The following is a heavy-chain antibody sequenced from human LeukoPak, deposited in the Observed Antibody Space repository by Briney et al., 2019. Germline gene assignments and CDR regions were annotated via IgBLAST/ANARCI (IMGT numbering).Heavy chain of an antibody. CDR2: INPNSGGT. J-gene: IGHJ4*02. CDR1: GYTFTGYY. Sequence: ASVTVSCKASGYTFTGYYMHWVRQAPGQGLEWMGWINPNSGGTNYAQKFQGRVTMTRDTSISTAYMELSRLRSDDTAVYYCARGSSGCYKNVDYWGQGTLVTAPS. CDR3: ARGSSGCYKNVDY. D-gene: IGHD6-19*01. V-gene: IGHV1-2*02.